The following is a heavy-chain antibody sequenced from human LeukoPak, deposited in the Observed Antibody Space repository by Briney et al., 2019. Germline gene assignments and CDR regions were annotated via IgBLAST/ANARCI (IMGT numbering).Heavy chain of an antibody. CDR1: GFTFSSYD. CDR2: ISGSGDST. J-gene: IGHJ4*02. Sequence: GGSLRLSCTASGFTFSSYDMNWVRQVPGKGLEWVSTISGSGDSTYYADSVKGRFTISRDNSKNTLYLQMNSLRAEDTAVYYCAIAAAVGRSFDYWGQGTLVTVSS. D-gene: IGHD6-13*01. V-gene: IGHV3-23*01. CDR3: AIAAAVGRSFDY.